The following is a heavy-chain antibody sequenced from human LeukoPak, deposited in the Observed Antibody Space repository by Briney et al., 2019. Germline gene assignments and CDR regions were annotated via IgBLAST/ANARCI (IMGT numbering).Heavy chain of an antibody. CDR2: IIPIFGTA. Sequence: GASVKVSCKASGGTFISYAISWVRQAPGQGLEWMGGIIPIFGTANYAQKFQGRVTITADESTSTAYMELSSLRSEDTAVYYCARGANSGSYFGFDYWGQGTLVTVSS. J-gene: IGHJ4*02. D-gene: IGHD1-26*01. CDR1: GGTFISYA. CDR3: ARGANSGSYFGFDY. V-gene: IGHV1-69*13.